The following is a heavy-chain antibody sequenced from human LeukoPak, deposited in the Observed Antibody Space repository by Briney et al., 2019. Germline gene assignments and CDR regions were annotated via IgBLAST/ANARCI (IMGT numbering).Heavy chain of an antibody. CDR2: IRYDGSNK. J-gene: IGHJ4*02. CDR1: GFTFSSYG. Sequence: GGSLRLSCAASGFTFSSYGMHWVRQAPGKGLGWVAFIRYDGSNKYYADSVKGRFTISRDNSKNTLYLQMNSLRAEDTAVYYCAKDHDSSGYCDYWGQGTLVTVSS. D-gene: IGHD3-22*01. CDR3: AKDHDSSGYCDY. V-gene: IGHV3-30*02.